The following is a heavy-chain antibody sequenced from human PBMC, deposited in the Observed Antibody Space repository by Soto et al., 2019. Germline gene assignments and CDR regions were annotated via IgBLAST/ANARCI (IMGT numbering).Heavy chain of an antibody. CDR3: AKAPLAFDI. CDR2: ITASGAVT. J-gene: IGHJ3*02. CDR1: GFSVTESV. Sequence: DVQLLESGGGLVQPGESRRLACEVSGFSVTESVISWVRQAPGKGLEWVSSITASGAVTYYADSVKGRVTISRDTSKDTVFLQINGLRVEDTAVYYCAKAPLAFDIWGQGTLVTVSS. V-gene: IGHV3-23*01.